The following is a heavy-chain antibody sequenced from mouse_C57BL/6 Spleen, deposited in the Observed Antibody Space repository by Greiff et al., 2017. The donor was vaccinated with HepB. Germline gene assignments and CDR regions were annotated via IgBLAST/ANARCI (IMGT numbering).Heavy chain of an antibody. CDR1: GYTFTSYW. Sequence: QVQLKESGAELAKPGASVKLSCKASGYTFTSYWMHWVKQRPGQGLEWIGYINPSSGYTKYNQKFKDKATLTADKSSSTAYMQLSSLTYEDSAVYYCAREEDYDLYAMDYWGQGTSVTVSS. CDR3: AREEDYDLYAMDY. CDR2: INPSSGYT. V-gene: IGHV1-7*01. D-gene: IGHD2-4*01. J-gene: IGHJ4*01.